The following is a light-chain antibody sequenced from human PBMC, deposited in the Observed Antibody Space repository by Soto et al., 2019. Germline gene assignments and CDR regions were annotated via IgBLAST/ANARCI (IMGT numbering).Light chain of an antibody. CDR3: VLYMKGDIRV. Sequence: QTVVTQEASLSVSPGGTVTLTCGLTCGSVSSRYYPSWYRQDPGQTPRTLIYSGDIRSSGVPDRFSGSILGSKAALTITGAQADDESVYYCVLYMKGDIRVFGGGTKLIVL. V-gene: IGLV8-61*01. CDR1: CGSVSSRYY. J-gene: IGLJ2*01. CDR2: SGD.